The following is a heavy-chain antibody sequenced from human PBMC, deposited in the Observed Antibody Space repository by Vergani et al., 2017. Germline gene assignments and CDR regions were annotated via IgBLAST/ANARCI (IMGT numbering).Heavy chain of an antibody. CDR3: ARGEAGYQVLHRSWFDP. D-gene: IGHD2-2*02. J-gene: IGHJ5*02. CDR2: ISSSSNYI. V-gene: IGHV3-21*02. Sequence: EVQLVESGGGLVKPGGSLRLSCAASVFPFSSYSMSWVRQAPGKGLEWVAYISSSSNYIYYAASVRGRFTISRDNGDYTLYLQMNSLKVEDTAVYYCARGEAGYQVLHRSWFDPGGQGALVTVSS. CDR1: VFPFSSYS.